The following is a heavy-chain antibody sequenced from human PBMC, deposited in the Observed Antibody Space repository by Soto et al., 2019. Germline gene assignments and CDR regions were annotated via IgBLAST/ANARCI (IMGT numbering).Heavy chain of an antibody. CDR3: ARRPLSGSLHYGMAV. Sequence: GESLKISCKGSGYSFTSYWIGWVRQMPGKGLEWMGIIYPGDSDTRYSPSFQGQVTTSADKSISTAYLQWSSLKASDTAMYYCARRPLSGSLHYGMAVWGQGTTVTVSS. J-gene: IGHJ6*02. CDR2: IYPGDSDT. D-gene: IGHD5-12*01. V-gene: IGHV5-51*01. CDR1: GYSFTSYW.